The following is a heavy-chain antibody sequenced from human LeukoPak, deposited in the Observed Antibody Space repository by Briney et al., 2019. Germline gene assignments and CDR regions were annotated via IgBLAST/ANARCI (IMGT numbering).Heavy chain of an antibody. Sequence: SETLSLTCTVSGGSISSYYWSWIRQPPGKGLEWIGYIFDSGRADYNPSLRSRVTISMAASLNQFFLDLTSVTAADTAVYYCARDGLQQFGRHYFDYWGQGTLVTVSS. J-gene: IGHJ4*02. CDR3: ARDGLQQFGRHYFDY. V-gene: IGHV4-59*01. D-gene: IGHD6-13*01. CDR2: IFDSGRA. CDR1: GGSISSYY.